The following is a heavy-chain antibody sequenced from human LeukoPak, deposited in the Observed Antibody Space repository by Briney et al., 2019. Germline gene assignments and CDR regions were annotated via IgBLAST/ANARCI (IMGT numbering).Heavy chain of an antibody. J-gene: IGHJ4*02. CDR1: GFTFTNYA. D-gene: IGHD3-22*01. Sequence: QPGGSLRLSCATSGFTFTNYAMTWVRQAPGKGLEWVSAISGSGSSTYDADSVKGRFTISRGNSKNTLSLQMNSLRAEDTAVYYCARRTSTNSGYFDYWGQGTLVTVSS. V-gene: IGHV3-23*01. CDR3: ARRTSTNSGYFDY. CDR2: ISGSGSST.